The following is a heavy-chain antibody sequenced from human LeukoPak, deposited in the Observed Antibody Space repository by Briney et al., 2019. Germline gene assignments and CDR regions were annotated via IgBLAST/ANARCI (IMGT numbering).Heavy chain of an antibody. CDR1: GFTFSSYG. CDR3: AKCYYDSSGYYFGAFDI. V-gene: IGHV3-30*02. J-gene: IGHJ3*02. CDR2: IRYDGSNK. D-gene: IGHD3-22*01. Sequence: PGGSLRLSCAASGFTFSSYGMHWVRQAPGKGLEWVAFIRYDGSNKYYADSVKGRFTISRDNSKNTLYLQMSSLRAEDTAVYYCAKCYYDSSGYYFGAFDIWGQGTMVPVSS.